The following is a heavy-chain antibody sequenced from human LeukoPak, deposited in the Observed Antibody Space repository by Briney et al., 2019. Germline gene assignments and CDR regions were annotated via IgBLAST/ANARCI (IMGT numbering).Heavy chain of an antibody. CDR2: VNTNTGNP. J-gene: IGHJ4*02. CDR3: ASCNDSSGYFAY. CDR1: GYTFTTYG. D-gene: IGHD3-22*01. V-gene: IGHV7-4-1*02. Sequence: ASVKVSCKTSGYTFTTYGISWVRQAPGQGLEYMGWVNTNTGNPTYAQGFTGRFVFSSDSSVSTAYLQITSLKADDSAIYFCASCNDSSGYFAYWGQGTLVTVSS.